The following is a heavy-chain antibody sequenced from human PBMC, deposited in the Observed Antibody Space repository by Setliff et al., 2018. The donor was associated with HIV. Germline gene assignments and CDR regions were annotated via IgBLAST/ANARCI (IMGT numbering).Heavy chain of an antibody. Sequence: SLRLSCAATGFTFSSYVLHWVRQAPGKGLEWVAVMSTGGGIKICADSVKGRFTISRDNSKNTLYLQMNSLGAEDTAEYYCAKELAASGLGYFDSWGRGILVTVSS. CDR1: GFTFSSYV. D-gene: IGHD3-22*01. V-gene: IGHV3-30*18. J-gene: IGHJ4*02. CDR2: MSTGGGIK. CDR3: AKELAASGLGYFDS.